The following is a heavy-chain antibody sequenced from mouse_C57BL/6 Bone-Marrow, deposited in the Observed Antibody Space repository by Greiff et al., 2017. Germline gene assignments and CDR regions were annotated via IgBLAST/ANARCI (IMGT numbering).Heavy chain of an antibody. J-gene: IGHJ2*01. CDR3: ARSLLSRDYFDY. D-gene: IGHD6-2*01. V-gene: IGHV1-82*01. CDR2: IYPGDGDT. Sequence: QVQLKQSGPELVKPGASVKISCKASGYAFSSSWMNWVKQRPGKGLEWIGRIYPGDGDTNYNGKFKGKATLTADKSSSTAYMQLSSLTSEDSAVYFCARSLLSRDYFDYWGQGTTLTVSS. CDR1: GYAFSSSW.